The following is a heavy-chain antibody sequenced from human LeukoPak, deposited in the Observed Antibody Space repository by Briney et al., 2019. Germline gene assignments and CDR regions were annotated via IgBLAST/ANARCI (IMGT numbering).Heavy chain of an antibody. Sequence: SETLSLTCTVSGGSISSSSYYWGWIRQPPGKGLEWIGSIYYSGSTYYSPSLKSRVTISVDTSKNQFSLKLISVTAADTAVYYCARHSGRYYGVGWFDPWGQGTLVTVSS. CDR1: GGSISSSSYY. CDR3: ARHSGRYYGVGWFDP. V-gene: IGHV4-39*01. CDR2: IYYSGST. J-gene: IGHJ5*02. D-gene: IGHD1-26*01.